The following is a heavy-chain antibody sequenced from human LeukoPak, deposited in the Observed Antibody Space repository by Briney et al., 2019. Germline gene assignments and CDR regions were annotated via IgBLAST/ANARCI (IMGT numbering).Heavy chain of an antibody. Sequence: SETLSLTCTVSGDSISSGDYYWSWIRQPAGKGLEWIGRISSSGSTNYNPSLKSRVAISIDTSKNQFSLKVRSVTAADTAVYYCARDSSNNYFDYWGQGTLVTVSS. CDR3: ARDSSNNYFDY. CDR1: GDSISSGDYY. J-gene: IGHJ4*02. CDR2: ISSSGST. V-gene: IGHV4-61*02. D-gene: IGHD2/OR15-2a*01.